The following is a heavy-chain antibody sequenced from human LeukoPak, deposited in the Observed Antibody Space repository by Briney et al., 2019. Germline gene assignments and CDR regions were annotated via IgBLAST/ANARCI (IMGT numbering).Heavy chain of an antibody. CDR2: VYSGSTT. V-gene: IGHV3-66*01. D-gene: IGHD5-18*01. J-gene: IGHJ4*02. Sequence: GGSLRLPCAASAFTVSTNSMTWVRQAPGKGLEWVSVVYSGSTTNYADSVKGRFTISRDNSNNTLYLQMNSLRAEDTAVYYCARVIDTTMAPHFDFWGQGTLVTVSS. CDR1: AFTVSTNS. CDR3: ARVIDTTMAPHFDF.